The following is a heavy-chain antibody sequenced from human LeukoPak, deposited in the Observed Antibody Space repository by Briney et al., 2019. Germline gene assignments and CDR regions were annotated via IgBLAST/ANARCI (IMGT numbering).Heavy chain of an antibody. D-gene: IGHD3-22*01. CDR2: VDPEDGET. V-gene: IGHV1-69-2*01. CDR1: GYTFTDYY. CDR3: ATGTMIVVVSLPGAFDI. Sequence: ASVKVSCKVSGYTFTDYYMHWVQQAPGKGLEWMGLVDPEDGETIYAEKFQGRVTITADTSTDTAYMELSSLRSEDTAVYYCATGTMIVVVSLPGAFDIWGQGTMVTVSS. J-gene: IGHJ3*02.